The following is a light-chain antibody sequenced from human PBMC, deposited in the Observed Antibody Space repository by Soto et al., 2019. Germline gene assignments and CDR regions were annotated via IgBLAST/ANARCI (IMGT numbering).Light chain of an antibody. J-gene: IGKJ5*01. CDR1: QSVRSER. CDR2: DAS. Sequence: EIVLTQSPGTLSLSPGERATLSCRASQSVRSERLACYQHKRVQAPRLVIFDASSRATGIPERFSGSGSGTDFTLTITRLEPEDFAVYFCQQYDVSPITFGLGTRLEIK. V-gene: IGKV3-20*01. CDR3: QQYDVSPIT.